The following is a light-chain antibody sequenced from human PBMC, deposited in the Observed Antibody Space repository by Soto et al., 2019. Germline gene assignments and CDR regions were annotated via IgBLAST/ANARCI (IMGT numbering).Light chain of an antibody. Sequence: QSALTQPPSASGTPGQRVTISCSGSSSNTGSNYVYWYQQFPGTAPKLLIYSNDKRPSGVPDRFSGSKSGTSASLAISGLRSEDEADYYCVSWDNSLSGRVFGGGTQLTVL. CDR3: VSWDNSLSGRV. J-gene: IGLJ3*02. CDR1: SSNTGSNY. CDR2: SND. V-gene: IGLV1-47*02.